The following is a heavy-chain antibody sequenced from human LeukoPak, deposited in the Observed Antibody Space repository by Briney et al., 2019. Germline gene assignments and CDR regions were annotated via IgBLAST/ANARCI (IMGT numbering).Heavy chain of an antibody. V-gene: IGHV3-11*01. CDR1: GFTFSDYY. D-gene: IGHD6-19*01. J-gene: IGHJ4*02. CDR2: ISSGGSTI. Sequence: GGSLRLSCAASGFTFSDYYMSWIRQAPGKGLEWVSYISSGGSTIYYADSVKGRFTISRDNAKNSLYLQVNSLRAEDTAVYYCAREKAVAGTIFDYWGQGTLVTVSS. CDR3: AREKAVAGTIFDY.